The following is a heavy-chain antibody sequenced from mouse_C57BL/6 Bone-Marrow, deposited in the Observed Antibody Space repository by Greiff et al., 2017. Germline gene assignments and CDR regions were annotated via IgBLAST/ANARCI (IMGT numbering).Heavy chain of an antibody. CDR1: GYAFSSSW. D-gene: IGHD1-1*01. CDR3: ARGIFYYGSSPFYAMDY. J-gene: IGHJ4*01. Sequence: QVQLQQSGPELVKPGASVKISCKASGYAFSSSWMTWVKQRPGKGLEWLGRIYPGDGDTNYNGKFKGKATLTADKSSSTAYMQLSSLTSEDSAVYVCARGIFYYGSSPFYAMDYWGQGTSVTVSS. CDR2: IYPGDGDT. V-gene: IGHV1-82*01.